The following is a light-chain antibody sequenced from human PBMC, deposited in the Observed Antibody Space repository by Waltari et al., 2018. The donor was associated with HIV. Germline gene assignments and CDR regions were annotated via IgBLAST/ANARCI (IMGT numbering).Light chain of an antibody. Sequence: EILLTSSPPSLPVTPGKPASISCRSSQSLLHSNGINYLDWYLQKPGQSPQRLIYLGSNRASGVPDRFGGGGAGTDVAQKISRVEAEDLGGVYYCMQALQAPYTFGQGTKLELK. J-gene: IGKJ2*01. V-gene: IGKV2-28*01. CDR1: QSLLHSNGINY. CDR3: MQALQAPYT. CDR2: LGS.